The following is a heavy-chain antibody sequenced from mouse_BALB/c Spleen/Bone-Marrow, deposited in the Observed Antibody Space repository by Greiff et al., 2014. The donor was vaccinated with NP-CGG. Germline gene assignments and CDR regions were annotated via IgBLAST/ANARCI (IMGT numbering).Heavy chain of an antibody. V-gene: IGHV5-6-3*01. Sequence: EVKLEESGGGLVQPGGSLKLSCVAFGFTFSSYGMSWVRQTPDKRLELVATINSNGGSTYYPDSVKGQFTISRDNAKNTLYLQMSSLKSEDTAMYYCARVYGWYFDVWGAGTTVTVSS. J-gene: IGHJ1*01. CDR2: INSNGGST. CDR1: GFTFSSYG. D-gene: IGHD1-1*01. CDR3: ARVYGWYFDV.